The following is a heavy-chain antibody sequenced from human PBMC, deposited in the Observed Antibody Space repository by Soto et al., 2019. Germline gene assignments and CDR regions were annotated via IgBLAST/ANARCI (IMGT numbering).Heavy chain of an antibody. CDR1: GGSISSGGYY. V-gene: IGHV4-31*03. J-gene: IGHJ6*02. D-gene: IGHD2-15*01. Sequence: PSETLALTCTVSGGSISSGGYYWSWIRQHPWKGLEWIGYIYYSGSTYYNPSLKSRVTISVDTSKNQFSLKLSSVTAADTAVYYCARVVVVYYGMDVWGPGXTVTLSS. CDR3: ARVVVVYYGMDV. CDR2: IYYSGST.